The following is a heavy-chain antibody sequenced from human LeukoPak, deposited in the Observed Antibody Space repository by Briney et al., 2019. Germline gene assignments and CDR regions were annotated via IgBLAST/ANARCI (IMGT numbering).Heavy chain of an antibody. CDR3: AREIGTEDTVDFDY. Sequence: SETLSLTCTVSGGSISSHYWSWIRQPPGKGLEWIGYIYYSGSTNYNPSLKSRVTISVDTSKNQFSLKLSSVTAADTAVYYCAREIGTEDTVDFDYWGQGTLVTVSS. J-gene: IGHJ4*02. CDR1: GGSISSHY. CDR2: IYYSGST. D-gene: IGHD4-23*01. V-gene: IGHV4-59*11.